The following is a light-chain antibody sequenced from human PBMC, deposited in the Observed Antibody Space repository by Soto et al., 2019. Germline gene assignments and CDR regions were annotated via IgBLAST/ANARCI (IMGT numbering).Light chain of an antibody. J-gene: IGKJ4*01. V-gene: IGKV3-15*01. CDR2: DAS. Sequence: ETVMTQSPATLSVSPVDRATLSCSASQSVSYNLAWYQQKPGQAPRLLIYDASTRATGIPARFSGSGSGTEFTLTISSLQSEDFAVYFCQQYNDWPRTFGGGTKVDI. CDR3: QQYNDWPRT. CDR1: QSVSYN.